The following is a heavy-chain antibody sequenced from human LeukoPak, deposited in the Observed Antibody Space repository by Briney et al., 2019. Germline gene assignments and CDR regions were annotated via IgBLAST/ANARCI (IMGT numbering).Heavy chain of an antibody. D-gene: IGHD6-19*01. CDR2: FDPEDGET. Sequence: ASVEVSCKVSGYTLTELSMHWVRQAPGKGLEWMGGFDPEDGETIYAQKFQGRVTMTEDTSTDTAYMELSSLRSEDTAVYYCATERYSSGWYDYWGQGTLVTVSS. J-gene: IGHJ4*02. V-gene: IGHV1-24*01. CDR3: ATERYSSGWYDY. CDR1: GYTLTELS.